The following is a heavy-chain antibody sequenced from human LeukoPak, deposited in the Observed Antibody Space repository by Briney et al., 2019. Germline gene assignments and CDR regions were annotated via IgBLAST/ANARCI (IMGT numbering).Heavy chain of an antibody. D-gene: IGHD4-17*01. CDR1: GHTFTSYA. Sequence: GASVKVSCKASGHTFTSYAMHWVRQAPGQRLEWMGWINTGNGNTQYSQKFQGRVTFTRDTSANTAYMELSSLRSEDTAVYYCASVDYGDYWGQGTLVTVSS. CDR3: ASVDYGDY. J-gene: IGHJ4*02. V-gene: IGHV1-3*04. CDR2: INTGNGNT.